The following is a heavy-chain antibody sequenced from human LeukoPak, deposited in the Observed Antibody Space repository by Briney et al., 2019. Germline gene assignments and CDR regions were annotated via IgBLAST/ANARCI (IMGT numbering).Heavy chain of an antibody. V-gene: IGHV3-7*01. J-gene: IGHJ5*02. CDR3: ARDKGPGPHNWFDP. CDR2: IKQDGSEK. Sequence: GGSLRLSCAASGFTFSSDWMSWVRQAPGKRREWVANIKQDGSEKYYVDSVKGRFTISRDNAKNALYLQMNSLRAEDTAVYYCARDKGPGPHNWFDPWGQGTLVTVSS. CDR1: GFTFSSDW.